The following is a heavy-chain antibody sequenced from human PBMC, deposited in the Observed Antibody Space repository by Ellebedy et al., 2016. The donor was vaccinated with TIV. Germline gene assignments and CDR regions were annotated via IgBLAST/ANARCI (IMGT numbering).Heavy chain of an antibody. Sequence: GESLKISCAASGFSVSSNDMSWVRQAPGKGLEWVANIKEDGSEKYYVDSVRGRFTISRDNAKNSLYLQMNSLRAEDTALYYCASLDQAVPGWGYFQHWGLGALVTVSS. CDR3: ASLDQAVPGWGYFQH. V-gene: IGHV3-7*02. D-gene: IGHD6-19*01. CDR1: GFSVSSND. J-gene: IGHJ1*01. CDR2: IKEDGSEK.